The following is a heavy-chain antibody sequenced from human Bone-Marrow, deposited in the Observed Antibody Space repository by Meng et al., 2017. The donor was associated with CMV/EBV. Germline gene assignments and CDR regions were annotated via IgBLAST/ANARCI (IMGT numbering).Heavy chain of an antibody. J-gene: IGHJ4*02. D-gene: IGHD5-12*01. Sequence: SGFTFRSYAMSWVRQAPGKGLEWVSVISGSGGSTNYADSVKGRFTISRDKSKNTLYLQMDSLRAGDTAVYYCARNAGISSGYDYFDYWGQGTLVTVSS. CDR3: ARNAGISSGYDYFDY. CDR2: ISGSGGST. CDR1: GFTFRSYA. V-gene: IGHV3-23*01.